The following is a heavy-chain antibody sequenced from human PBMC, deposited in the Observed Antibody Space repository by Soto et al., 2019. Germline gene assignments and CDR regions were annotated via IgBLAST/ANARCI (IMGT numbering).Heavy chain of an antibody. CDR2: IYYSGST. J-gene: IGHJ6*02. CDR1: GGSISSGDSW. Sequence: NPSETLSLTCTVSGGSISSGDSWWSWIRQSPGKGLEWIGYIYYSGSTYYNPSLGSRVTMSVDTSKNQFSLKLNSVTAADTAVYYCAREGAASHSYYYGTDVWGQGTTVTVSS. V-gene: IGHV4-30-4*08. CDR3: AREGAASHSYYYGTDV. D-gene: IGHD3-16*01.